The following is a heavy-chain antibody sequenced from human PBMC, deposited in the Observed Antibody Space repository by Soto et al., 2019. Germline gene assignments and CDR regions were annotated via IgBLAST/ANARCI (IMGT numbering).Heavy chain of an antibody. D-gene: IGHD2-21*01. V-gene: IGHV3-33*01. Sequence: QVQLVESGGGVVQPGRSLRLSCAASGFTFSTYGIHWVRQAPGKGLEWVAVIWYDGSNKYYADSVKGRFTISRDNSKNTLYLQMNSLRAEDTAVYYCARDGGGGYYYFDYWGQGTLVTVSS. J-gene: IGHJ4*02. CDR1: GFTFSTYG. CDR3: ARDGGGGYYYFDY. CDR2: IWYDGSNK.